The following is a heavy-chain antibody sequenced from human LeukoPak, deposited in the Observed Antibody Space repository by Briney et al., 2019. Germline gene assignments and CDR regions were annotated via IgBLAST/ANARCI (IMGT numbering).Heavy chain of an antibody. V-gene: IGHV3-21*01. CDR3: ARGVKLFDC. J-gene: IGHJ4*02. D-gene: IGHD1-1*01. CDR1: GLTLTTYN. CDR2: ISRGSSYI. Sequence: GGSLRLSCAASGLTLTTYNFTWVRQAPGKGLDWVSSISRGSSYIYYADSVKGRFTISRDNATNSPSLQMNTLRAKATRLYYCARGVKLFDCRGEGALVTVSS.